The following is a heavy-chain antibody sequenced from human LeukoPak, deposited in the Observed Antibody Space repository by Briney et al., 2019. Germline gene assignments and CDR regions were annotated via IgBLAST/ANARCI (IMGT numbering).Heavy chain of an antibody. CDR1: GFPFSSYA. V-gene: IGHV3-23*01. CDR3: AKISSCLGMDV. J-gene: IGHJ6*02. CDR2: ISTSGDSI. D-gene: IGHD6-13*01. Sequence: GGSLRLSCAASGFPFSSYAMNWVRQAPGKGLEWVSVISTSGDSIYYADAVKGRFTISRDNSKNTVHLQMNSLRAEDTAVYYCAKISSCLGMDVWGQGTTVTVSS.